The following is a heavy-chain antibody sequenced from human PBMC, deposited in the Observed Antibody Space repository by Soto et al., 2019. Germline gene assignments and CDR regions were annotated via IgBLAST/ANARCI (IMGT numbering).Heavy chain of an antibody. Sequence: PSETLSLTCTVSGGSISSYYLSWIRQPPGKGLEWIGYIYYSGSTNYNPALKSRVTISVDTSKNQFSLKLRSVTAADTAVYYCARGFLDHGDYFGWFDPWGQGTLVTVSS. CDR1: GGSISSYY. D-gene: IGHD4-17*01. CDR2: IYYSGST. J-gene: IGHJ5*02. V-gene: IGHV4-59*01. CDR3: ARGFLDHGDYFGWFDP.